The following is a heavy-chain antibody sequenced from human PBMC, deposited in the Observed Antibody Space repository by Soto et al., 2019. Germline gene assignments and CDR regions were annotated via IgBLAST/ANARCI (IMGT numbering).Heavy chain of an antibody. CDR3: ARVQDGSEYYGMDV. Sequence: SETLSLTCTVSGGSISSGDYYWSWIRQPPGKGLEWIGYIYYSGSTYYNPSLKSRVTISVDTSKNQFSLKLSSATAADTAVYYCARVQDGSEYYGMDVWGQGTTVTVSS. CDR1: GGSISSGDYY. CDR2: IYYSGST. V-gene: IGHV4-30-4*01. J-gene: IGHJ6*02. D-gene: IGHD3-10*01.